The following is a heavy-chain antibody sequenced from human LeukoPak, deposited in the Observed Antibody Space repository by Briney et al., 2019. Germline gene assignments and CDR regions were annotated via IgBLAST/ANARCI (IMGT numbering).Heavy chain of an antibody. V-gene: IGHV1-46*01. J-gene: IGHJ4*02. CDR2: IRPIVDST. Sequence: ASVKVSCKASGYTFTSYYMHWVRQAPGLVLEWMGIIRPIVDSTNYAQKFQDRVTMTREMATRTVYMEPSRLRSEGTAVYYCAIYYYDSSYDLFDYWGQGSLVTVSS. D-gene: IGHD3-22*01. CDR3: AIYYYDSSYDLFDY. CDR1: GYTFTSYY.